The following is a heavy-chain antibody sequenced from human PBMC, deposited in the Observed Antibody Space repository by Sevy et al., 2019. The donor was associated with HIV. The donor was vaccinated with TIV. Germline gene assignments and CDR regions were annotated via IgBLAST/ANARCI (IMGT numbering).Heavy chain of an antibody. J-gene: IGHJ6*02. Sequence: GGSLRLSCAASGFTFSSYSMNWVRQAPGKGLEWDSYISSSSSTIYYAGSVKGRCTMSRENAKNSLCLQMNSLRDEDTAVYYCARDLKFTYCSSTSCYKGLYYYGMDVWGQGTTVTVSS. CDR3: ARDLKFTYCSSTSCYKGLYYYGMDV. D-gene: IGHD2-2*02. V-gene: IGHV3-48*02. CDR1: GFTFSSYS. CDR2: ISSSSSTI.